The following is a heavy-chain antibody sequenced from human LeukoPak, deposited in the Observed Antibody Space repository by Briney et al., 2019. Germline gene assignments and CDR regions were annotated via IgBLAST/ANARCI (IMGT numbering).Heavy chain of an antibody. J-gene: IGHJ4*02. Sequence: GASVKVSCKVSGYTFTSYYMHWVRQAPGQGLEWMGIINPSGGSTSYAQKFQGRVTMTRDTSTSTAYMELSSLRSEDTAVYYCATGQQLVPFDYWGQGTLVTVSS. CDR2: INPSGGST. V-gene: IGHV1-46*01. CDR3: ATGQQLVPFDY. D-gene: IGHD6-13*01. CDR1: GYTFTSYY.